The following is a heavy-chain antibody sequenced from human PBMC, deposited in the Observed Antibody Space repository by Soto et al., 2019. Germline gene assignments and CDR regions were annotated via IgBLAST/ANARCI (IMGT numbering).Heavy chain of an antibody. CDR2: ISYDGSNK. CDR3: AKDNGSGCDWLRVGDASDI. V-gene: IGHV3-30*18. CDR1: GFTFSSYG. D-gene: IGHD5-12*01. Sequence: QVQLVESGGGVVQPGRSLRLSCAASGFTFSSYGMHWVRQAPGKGLEWVTVISYDGSNKYYADSVKGRRTISRDNSKNTLYLQMNSLRGEDTAVYYCAKDNGSGCDWLRVGDASDIWGQGTMVTVSS. J-gene: IGHJ3*02.